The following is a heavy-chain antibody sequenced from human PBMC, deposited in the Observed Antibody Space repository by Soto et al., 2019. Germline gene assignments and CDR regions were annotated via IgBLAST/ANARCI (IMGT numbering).Heavy chain of an antibody. V-gene: IGHV3-30*18. D-gene: IGHD1-26*01. CDR2: ISYNGSNK. CDR1: GFTFSSYG. J-gene: IGHJ6*02. CDR3: AKGELPGGGYYYDGMDV. Sequence: QVQLVESGGGVVQPGRSLRLSCAASGFTFSSYGMHWVRQAPGKGLEWVAVISYNGSNKYYADSVKGRFTISRDNSTNTLYLEMNSLRAEETAVYYGAKGELPGGGYYYDGMDVWGQGTTVTVSS.